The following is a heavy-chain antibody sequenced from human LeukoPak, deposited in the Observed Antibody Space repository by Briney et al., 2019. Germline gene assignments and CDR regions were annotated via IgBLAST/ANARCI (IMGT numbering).Heavy chain of an antibody. V-gene: IGHV4-59*08. CDR3: ARHSPTSYYDFWSGTGIDAFDI. Sequence: SETLSLTCTVSGGSISSYYWSWIRQPPGKGLEWIGYIYYSGSTNYNPSLKSRVTISVDTSKNQFSLKLSSVTAADTAVYYCARHSPTSYYDFWSGTGIDAFDIWGQGTMVTVSS. J-gene: IGHJ3*02. D-gene: IGHD3-3*01. CDR2: IYYSGST. CDR1: GGSISSYY.